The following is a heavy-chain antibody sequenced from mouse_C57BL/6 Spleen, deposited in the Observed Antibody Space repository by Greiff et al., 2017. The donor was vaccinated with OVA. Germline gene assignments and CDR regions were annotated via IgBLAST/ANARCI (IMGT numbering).Heavy chain of an antibody. CDR1: GYTFTSYG. Sequence: EVQRVESGAELVRPGSSVKMSCKTSGYTFTSYGINWVKQRPGQGLEWIGYIYIGNGYTEYNEKFKGKATLTSDTSSSTAYMQLSSLTSEDSAIYFCARCTTTVVARGAMDYWGQGTSVTVSS. D-gene: IGHD1-1*01. CDR3: ARCTTTVVARGAMDY. CDR2: IYIGNGYT. J-gene: IGHJ4*01. V-gene: IGHV1-58*01.